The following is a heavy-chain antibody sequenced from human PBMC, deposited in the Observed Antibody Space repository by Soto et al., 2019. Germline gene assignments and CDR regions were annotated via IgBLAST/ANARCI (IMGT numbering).Heavy chain of an antibody. D-gene: IGHD3-22*01. CDR3: ARHLYSGESSGYYGY. CDR1: DGSISRSTFY. CDR2: VHYTGST. J-gene: IGHJ4*02. V-gene: IGHV4-39*01. Sequence: PSETLSLTCTVSDGSISRSTFYCGWIRQPPGKWLEWIGSVHYTGSTYYNPSLKSRVTMSVDSSKNHLSLKVSSVTAADTAVYYCARHLYSGESSGYYGYWGQGALVTVSS.